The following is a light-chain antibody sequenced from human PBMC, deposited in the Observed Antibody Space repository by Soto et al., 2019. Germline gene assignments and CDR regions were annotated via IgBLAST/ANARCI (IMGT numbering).Light chain of an antibody. CDR1: SSDAGRYNH. V-gene: IGLV2-14*01. CDR3: NSHTSGDFRV. J-gene: IGLJ1*01. Sequence: QSVLTQPASVSGSPGQSITISCTGTSSDAGRYNHVSWYQHHPGKAPKLIISEVSNRPSGVSNRFSGSKSGYTASLTISGLQAEDEADYYCNSHTSGDFRVFGTGTKVTVL. CDR2: EVS.